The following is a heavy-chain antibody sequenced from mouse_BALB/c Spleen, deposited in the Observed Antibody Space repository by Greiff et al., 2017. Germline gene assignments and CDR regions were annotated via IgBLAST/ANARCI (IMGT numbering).Heavy chain of an antibody. Sequence: EVQRVESGGGLVQPGGSLKLSCAASGFTFSSYGMSWVRQTPDKRLELVATINSNGGSTYYPDSVKGRFTISRDNAKNTLYLQMSSLKSEDTAMYYCARVDYRQYYYAMDYWGQGTSVTVSS. J-gene: IGHJ4*01. CDR3: ARVDYRQYYYAMDY. CDR1: GFTFSSYG. V-gene: IGHV5-6-3*01. D-gene: IGHD2-14*01. CDR2: INSNGGST.